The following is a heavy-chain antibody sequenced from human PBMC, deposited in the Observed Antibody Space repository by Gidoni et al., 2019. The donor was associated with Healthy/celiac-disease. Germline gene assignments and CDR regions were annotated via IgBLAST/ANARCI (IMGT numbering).Heavy chain of an antibody. CDR1: GFTFDHHA. Sequence: EVQLVESGGVLVQPGGSLRLSCAASGFTFDHHAIHWVRQVPGRGLEWVSGISLNTINKGYADSVKGRFTISRDNAKNSVYLQMNSLRTEDTAFYYCAKDYFDSSGYSWGGPSFDCWGQGIFVIVSS. CDR3: AKDYFDSSGYSWGGPSFDC. J-gene: IGHJ4*02. D-gene: IGHD3-22*01. CDR2: ISLNTINK. V-gene: IGHV3-9*01.